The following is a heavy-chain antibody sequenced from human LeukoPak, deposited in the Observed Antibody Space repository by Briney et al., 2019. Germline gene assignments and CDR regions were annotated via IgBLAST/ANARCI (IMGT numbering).Heavy chain of an antibody. D-gene: IGHD1-26*01. CDR2: INPNSGGT. J-gene: IGHJ4*02. CDR3: ARDHKVGATYLFDY. Sequence: ASVKVSCKASGYTFTGYYMHWVRQAPGQGPEWMGWINPNSGGTNYAQKFQGRVTMTRDTSISTAYMELSRLRSDDTAVYYCARDHKVGATYLFDYWGQGTLVTVSS. V-gene: IGHV1-2*02. CDR1: GYTFTGYY.